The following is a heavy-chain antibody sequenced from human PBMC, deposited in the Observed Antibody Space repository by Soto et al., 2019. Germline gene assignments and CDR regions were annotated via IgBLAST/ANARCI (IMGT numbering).Heavy chain of an antibody. J-gene: IGHJ6*02. CDR3: ANDPGDPLRYHGMDV. CDR2: ISYDGSNK. D-gene: IGHD1-26*01. V-gene: IGHV3-30*18. Sequence: QVQLEESGGGVVQPGRSLRLSCAASGFIFSGYGMHWVRQAPGKGLEWVAVISYDGSNKYYGDSVKGRFTISRDNSKNTLYLQMNSMRAEETAVYYCANDPGDPLRYHGMDVWGQGTTVTVSS. CDR1: GFIFSGYG.